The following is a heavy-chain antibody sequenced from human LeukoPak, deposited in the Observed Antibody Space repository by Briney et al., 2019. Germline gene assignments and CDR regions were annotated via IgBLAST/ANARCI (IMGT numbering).Heavy chain of an antibody. CDR2: VYYSGST. V-gene: IGHV4-39*01. CDR3: ARNPSIMASGIRTPIAFAS. J-gene: IGHJ4*02. CDR1: GGSITGGSYY. D-gene: IGHD2-21*02. Sequence: SETLSLTCTVSGGSITGGSYYWAWIRQSPGKGLQWIGSVYYSGSTHYSSSLKSRVTISVDTSKNLFSLRLTSVTAADTAIYYCARNPSIMASGIRTPIAFASWGQGTRVTVSS.